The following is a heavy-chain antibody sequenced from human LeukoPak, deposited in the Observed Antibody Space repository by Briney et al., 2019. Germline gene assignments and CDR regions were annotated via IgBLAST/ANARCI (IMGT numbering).Heavy chain of an antibody. Sequence: ASVKVSCKASGGTFSSYAISWVRQAPGQGLEWMGRIIPILGIANYAQKFQGRVTMTRNTSISTAYMELRSLRSEDTAVYYCARGEKWIQLWRDWGQGTLVTVSS. CDR2: IIPILGIA. CDR1: GGTFSSYA. D-gene: IGHD5-18*01. J-gene: IGHJ4*02. CDR3: ARGEKWIQLWRD. V-gene: IGHV1-69*04.